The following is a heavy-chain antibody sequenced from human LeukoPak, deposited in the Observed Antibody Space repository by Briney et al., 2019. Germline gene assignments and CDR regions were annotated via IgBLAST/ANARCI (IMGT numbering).Heavy chain of an antibody. Sequence: PGGSLRLSCAASGFTFSGYYMSWIRQAPGKGLEWVSYTSSSGSTIYYADSVKGRFTISRDNAKNSLYLQMNSLRAEDTAVYYCARDYCSSTSCYYYYYYGMDVWGQGTTVTVSS. D-gene: IGHD2-2*01. CDR2: TSSSGSTI. V-gene: IGHV3-11*01. J-gene: IGHJ6*02. CDR3: ARDYCSSTSCYYYYYYGMDV. CDR1: GFTFSGYY.